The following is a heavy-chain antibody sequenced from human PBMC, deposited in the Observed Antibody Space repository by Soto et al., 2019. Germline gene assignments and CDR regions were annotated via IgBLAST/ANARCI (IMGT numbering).Heavy chain of an antibody. Sequence: ASVKVSCKVSGYTLTELSMHWVRQASGKGLEWMGGFDPEDGETIYAQKFQGRVTMTEDTSTDTAYMELSSLRSEDTAVYYCVAGYSYGHWYFDLWGRGTLVTVSS. CDR1: GYTLTELS. CDR2: FDPEDGET. CDR3: VAGYSYGHWYFDL. V-gene: IGHV1-24*01. J-gene: IGHJ2*01. D-gene: IGHD5-18*01.